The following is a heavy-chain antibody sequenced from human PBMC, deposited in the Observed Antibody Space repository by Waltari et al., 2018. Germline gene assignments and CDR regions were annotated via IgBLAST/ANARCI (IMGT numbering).Heavy chain of an antibody. Sequence: QVQLVESGGGVVQPGRSLRLSCAASGFTFSSYAKHWVRQAPGTGLEWVAVISYDGRNKYYADSVKGRFTISRDKSKNTLYLQMNSLRAEDTAVYYCARDRNLYFDYWGQGTLVTVSS. D-gene: IGHD1-1*01. CDR3: ARDRNLYFDY. CDR1: GFTFSSYA. J-gene: IGHJ4*02. CDR2: ISYDGRNK. V-gene: IGHV3-30-3*01.